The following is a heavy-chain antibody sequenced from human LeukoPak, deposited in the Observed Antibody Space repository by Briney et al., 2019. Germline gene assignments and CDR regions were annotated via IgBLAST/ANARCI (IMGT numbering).Heavy chain of an antibody. Sequence: SQTLSLTCTLSGGSISSGSYYWSWIRQPAGKGLEWIGRIYTSGSTNYNPSLKSRVTISIDTSKNQFSLKLSSVTAADTAVYYCARDRAYSSDYYYYYYMDVWGKGTTVTVSS. CDR1: GGSISSGSYY. D-gene: IGHD6-19*01. CDR2: IYTSGST. CDR3: ARDRAYSSDYYYYYYMDV. V-gene: IGHV4-61*02. J-gene: IGHJ6*03.